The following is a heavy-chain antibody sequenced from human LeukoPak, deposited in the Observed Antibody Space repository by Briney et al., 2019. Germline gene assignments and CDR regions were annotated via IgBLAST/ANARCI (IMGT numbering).Heavy chain of an antibody. CDR1: GYTFTGYY. J-gene: IGHJ4*02. CDR3: AREGDGPGFDY. CDR2: INPSGGST. D-gene: IGHD3-16*01. Sequence: GASVKVSCKASGYTFTGYYMHWVRQAPGQGLERMGIINPSGGSTSYAQKFQGRVTMTRDMSTSTVYMELSSLRSEDTAVYYCAREGDGPGFDYWGQGTLVTVPS. V-gene: IGHV1-46*01.